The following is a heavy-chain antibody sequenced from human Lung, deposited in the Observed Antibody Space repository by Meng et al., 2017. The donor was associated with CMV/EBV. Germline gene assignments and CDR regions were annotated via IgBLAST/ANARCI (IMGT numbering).Heavy chain of an antibody. CDR2: INHSGST. J-gene: IGHJ6*04. D-gene: IGHD2-2*01. Sequence: LXCAVYGGSFSGYFWSWIRQPPGKGLEWIGEINHSGSTNYNPSPKSRVSISVDTSKNQFFLKLSSVTAADTAVYYCARGTVTSRVIVPPFAIKIVYGMDVWGEGTTVTVSS. CDR3: ARGTVTSRVIVPPFAIKIVYGMDV. CDR1: GGSFSGYF. V-gene: IGHV4-34*01.